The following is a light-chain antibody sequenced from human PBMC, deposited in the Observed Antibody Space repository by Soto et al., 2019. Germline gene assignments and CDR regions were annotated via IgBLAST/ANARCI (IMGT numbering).Light chain of an antibody. CDR2: DSS. V-gene: IGKV3-15*01. CDR1: QGIGST. CDR3: LQHSGTSPKT. J-gene: IGKJ1*01. Sequence: EIVLTQSPAALSVSPGERVTLSCRASQGIGSTLAWYQQKPGQTPRLLIYDSSTRAIGIPTRFSGSRSGTEFTLTINGLQSEDFAVYYCLQHSGTSPKTFGQGTKVEIK.